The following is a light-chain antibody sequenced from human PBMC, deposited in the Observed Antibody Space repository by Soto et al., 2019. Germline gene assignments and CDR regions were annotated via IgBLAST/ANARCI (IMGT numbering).Light chain of an antibody. CDR2: AAS. CDR1: QSISSY. V-gene: IGKV1-39*01. CDR3: QQSYSTPHA. J-gene: IGKJ3*01. Sequence: DIQMTQSPSSLSASVGDRVTITCRASQSISSYLNWYQQKPGKAPKLLIYAASSLQSGVPSRFSGSGSGTDFTLTISSLHPEEFATYYCQQSYSTPHAFGPGTKVY.